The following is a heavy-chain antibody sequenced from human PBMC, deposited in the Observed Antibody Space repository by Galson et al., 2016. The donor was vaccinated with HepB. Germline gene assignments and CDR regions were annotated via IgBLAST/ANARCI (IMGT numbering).Heavy chain of an antibody. D-gene: IGHD1-26*01. Sequence: ETLSLTCTVSGNSVISGSYYWSWVRQPPGKGLEWIGYFYYTGRTNYNPSLKSRVTIYVDATKNQFSLKLSSVTAADTAVYYCARDRGSIPSGWFDPWGQGIVVSVSS. CDR2: FYYTGRT. CDR1: GNSVISGSYY. CDR3: ARDRGSIPSGWFDP. V-gene: IGHV4-61*01. J-gene: IGHJ5*02.